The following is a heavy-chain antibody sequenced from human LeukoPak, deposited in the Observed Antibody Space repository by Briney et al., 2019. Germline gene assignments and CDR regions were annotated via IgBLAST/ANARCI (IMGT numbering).Heavy chain of an antibody. CDR3: AREEGTSYPGWFDP. CDR1: GGTFSSYA. Sequence: GASVKVSCKASGGTFSSYAISWVRQAPGQGLEWMGGIIPIFGTANYAQKFQGRVTITADESTSTAYMELSSPRSEDTAVYYCAREEGTSYPGWFDPWGQGTLVTVSS. J-gene: IGHJ5*02. V-gene: IGHV1-69*13. D-gene: IGHD2-2*01. CDR2: IIPIFGTA.